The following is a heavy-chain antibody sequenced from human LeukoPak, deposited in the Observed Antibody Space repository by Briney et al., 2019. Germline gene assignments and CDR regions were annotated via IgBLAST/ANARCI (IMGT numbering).Heavy chain of an antibody. V-gene: IGHV4-4*07. J-gene: IGHJ3*02. CDR2: IYTSGST. D-gene: IGHD2-2*01. CDR3: AREVIVVVPAATGDAFDI. CDR1: GGSISSYY. Sequence: PSETLSLTCTVSGGSISSYYWSWIRQPAGKGLEWIGRIYTSGSTNYNPPLKSRVTISVDKSKNQFSLKLSSVTAADTAVYYCAREVIVVVPAATGDAFDIWGQGAMVTVSS.